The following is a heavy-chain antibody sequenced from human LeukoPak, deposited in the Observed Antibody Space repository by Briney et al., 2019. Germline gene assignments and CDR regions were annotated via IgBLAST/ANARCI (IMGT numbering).Heavy chain of an antibody. J-gene: IGHJ4*02. V-gene: IGHV3-21*01. CDR2: ITYSSNYI. Sequence: GGSLRLSCAASGFTFSSYSFSWVRQAPGKGLEWVSSITYSSNYIYYADSVKGRFTISRDNAKNLLYLQMNSLEAEDTAVYYCARDKAYYDSSGYGFDYWGQGTLVTVSS. D-gene: IGHD3-22*01. CDR3: ARDKAYYDSSGYGFDY. CDR1: GFTFSSYS.